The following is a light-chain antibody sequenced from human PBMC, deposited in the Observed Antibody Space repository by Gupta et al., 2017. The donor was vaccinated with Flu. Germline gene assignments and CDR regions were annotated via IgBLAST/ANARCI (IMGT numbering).Light chain of an antibody. CDR2: EVS. V-gene: IGLV2-14*01. Sequence: QSVLTQPASVSGSPGQSITISCTGTSSNVGGYNYVSWYQQHPGKAPKLLMYEVSNRPSGVPNRFSGSKSGNTASLTISGLQAEDEADYYCSSYKSSSTLWVFGTGTKLTVL. CDR3: SSYKSSSTLWV. CDR1: SSNVGGYNY. J-gene: IGLJ1*01.